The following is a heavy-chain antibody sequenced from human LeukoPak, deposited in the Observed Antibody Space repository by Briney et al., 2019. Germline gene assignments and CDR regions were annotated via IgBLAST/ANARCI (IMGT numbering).Heavy chain of an antibody. D-gene: IGHD6-13*01. J-gene: IGHJ4*02. CDR2: MNPVSGNA. Sequence: ASVRVSCKASGYTFTNFDINWVRQAPGQGLEWMGWMNPVSGNAGSAQKFQGRVTLTRDTSISTAYMELSSLRSDDTAFYYCARAPMGAAALYWGQGTLVTVSS. CDR1: GYTFTNFD. V-gene: IGHV1-8*01. CDR3: ARAPMGAAALY.